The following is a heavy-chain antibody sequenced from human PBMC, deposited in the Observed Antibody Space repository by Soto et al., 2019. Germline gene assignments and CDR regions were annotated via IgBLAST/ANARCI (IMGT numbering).Heavy chain of an antibody. CDR1: VGALNSGNYY. J-gene: IGHJ5*02. D-gene: IGHD2-21*01. CDR2: IYVTGAV. Sequence: SETLSLTCSFSVGALNSGNYYCSWVRQVPGKGLEWIGHIYVTGAVDYNPSLRDRITISQDASERQFSLNLRLVTAADTAVYYCARLRIATNNYKWFDPWGQGTLVTVSS. V-gene: IGHV4-31*03. CDR3: ARLRIATNNYKWFDP.